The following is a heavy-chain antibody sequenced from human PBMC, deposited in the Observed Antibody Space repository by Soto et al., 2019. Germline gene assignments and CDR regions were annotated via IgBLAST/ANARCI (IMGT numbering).Heavy chain of an antibody. CDR2: ISSSSSYI. D-gene: IGHD5-12*01. CDR1: GFTFSSYS. V-gene: IGHV3-21*01. J-gene: IGHJ3*02. CDR3: ARDPAYSGYDSVGAFDI. Sequence: GGSLRLSCAASGFTFSSYSMNWVRQAPGKGLEWVSSISSSSSYIYYADSVKGRFTISRDNAKNSLYLQMNSLRAEDTAVYYCARDPAYSGYDSVGAFDIWGQGTMVTVSS.